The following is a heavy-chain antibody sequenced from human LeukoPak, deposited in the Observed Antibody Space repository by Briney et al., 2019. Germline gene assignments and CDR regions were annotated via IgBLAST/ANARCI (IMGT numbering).Heavy chain of an antibody. CDR2: IIPIFGTA. D-gene: IGHD4-23*01. Sequence: GASVKVSCKASGGTFSSYAISWVRQAPGQGLEWMGGIIPIFGTANYAQKFQGRVTITADESTSTAYMELSSLRSEDTAVYYCARSTARPVVTPYYFDYWGQGTLVTVSS. CDR1: GGTFSSYA. CDR3: ARSTARPVVTPYYFDY. J-gene: IGHJ4*02. V-gene: IGHV1-69*01.